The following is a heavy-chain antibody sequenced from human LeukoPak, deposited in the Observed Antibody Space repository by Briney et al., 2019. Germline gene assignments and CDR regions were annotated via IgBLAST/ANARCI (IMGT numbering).Heavy chain of an antibody. Sequence: GASVKVSCKASGYTFIINHIHWVRQAPGQGLEWMGVINPSGDSTTYAQNFQGRVTMTRDTSTSTVYMELRSLRSEDTAIYYCAKLATSDTGETYWGQGTLVTVSS. CDR1: GYTFIINH. D-gene: IGHD3-16*01. V-gene: IGHV1-46*01. CDR3: AKLATSDTGETY. CDR2: INPSGDST. J-gene: IGHJ4*02.